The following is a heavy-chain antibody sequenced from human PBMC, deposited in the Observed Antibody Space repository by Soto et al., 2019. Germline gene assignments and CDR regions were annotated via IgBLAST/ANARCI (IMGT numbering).Heavy chain of an antibody. CDR3: ARLRDIVAPMGY. CDR2: IIPIFGTA. J-gene: IGHJ4*02. CDR1: GGTFSSYA. Sequence: QVQLVQSGAEVKKPGSSVKVSCKASGGTFSSYAISWVRQAPGQGLEWMGGIIPIFGTANYAQKLQGRVTMTTDTSTSTAYMELRSLRSDDTAVYYCARLRDIVAPMGYWGQGTLVTVSS. V-gene: IGHV1-69*06. D-gene: IGHD5-12*01.